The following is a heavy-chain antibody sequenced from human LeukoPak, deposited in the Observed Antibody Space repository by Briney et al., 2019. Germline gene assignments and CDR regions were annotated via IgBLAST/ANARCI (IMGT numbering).Heavy chain of an antibody. D-gene: IGHD1-26*01. J-gene: IGHJ4*02. CDR2: IRYDGTNK. CDR3: AGRMVGATTADY. Sequence: PGGSLRLSCAASGFTFSSYGMHWVRQAPGKGLEWVAFIRYDGTNKYYADSVKGRFTISRDNSKNTLYLQMNSLRAEDTAVYYCAGRMVGATTADYWGQGTLVTVSS. V-gene: IGHV3-30*02. CDR1: GFTFSSYG.